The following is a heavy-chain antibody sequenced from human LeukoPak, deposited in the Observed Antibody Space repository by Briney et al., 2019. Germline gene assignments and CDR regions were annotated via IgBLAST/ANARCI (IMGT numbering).Heavy chain of an antibody. CDR2: ISGSGGST. J-gene: IGHJ5*02. D-gene: IGHD3-10*01. Sequence: GGSLRLSCAASGFTFSSYAMSWVRQAPGKGLEWVSAISGSGGSTYYADSVKGRFTISRDNSKNTLYLQMYSLRAEDTAVYYCAKDPTLWFGEFSWFDPWGQGTLVTVSS. V-gene: IGHV3-23*01. CDR1: GFTFSSYA. CDR3: AKDPTLWFGEFSWFDP.